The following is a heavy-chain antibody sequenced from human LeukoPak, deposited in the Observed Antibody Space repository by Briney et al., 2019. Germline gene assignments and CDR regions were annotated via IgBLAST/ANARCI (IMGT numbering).Heavy chain of an antibody. Sequence: GGSLRLSCTAAGFTFNNYAMSWVRQAPGKGLEWVSHISDSGGKTYYADSVKGRFTISRDNSKNTLYLQMNSLRAEDTAIYYCAKVDGSNSYFDYWGRGTLVTVSS. V-gene: IGHV3-23*01. CDR2: ISDSGGKT. D-gene: IGHD1-26*01. CDR1: GFTFNNYA. CDR3: AKVDGSNSYFDY. J-gene: IGHJ4*02.